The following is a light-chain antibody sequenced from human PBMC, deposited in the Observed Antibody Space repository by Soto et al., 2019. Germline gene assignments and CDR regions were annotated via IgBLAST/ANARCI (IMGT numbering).Light chain of an antibody. CDR3: QKYKSALT. CDR1: QGISNY. J-gene: IGKJ3*01. V-gene: IGKV1-27*01. Sequence: DIQMTQSPSSLSASVGDRVIITCRASQGISNYLAWYQQKPGKVPKLLIYAATTLQSGVPSRFSGSGSGTDFTLTISSLQPEDVATYYCQKYKSALTFGPGTKVDIK. CDR2: AAT.